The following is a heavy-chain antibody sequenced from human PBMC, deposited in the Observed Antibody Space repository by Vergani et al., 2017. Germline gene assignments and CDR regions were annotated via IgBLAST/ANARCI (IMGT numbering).Heavy chain of an antibody. Sequence: QVQLVESGGGVVQPGRSLRLSCAASGITFRSDGMHWVRQAPGKGLEWVALIWHDGSYKYYADSVKGRFTISRDNSKNTLYLQMNSLRAEDTAVYYCARDRDFKVSEWFDPWGQGTLVIVSS. D-gene: IGHD3-10*01. CDR2: IWHDGSYK. CDR3: ARDRDFKVSEWFDP. J-gene: IGHJ5*02. V-gene: IGHV3-33*01. CDR1: GITFRSDG.